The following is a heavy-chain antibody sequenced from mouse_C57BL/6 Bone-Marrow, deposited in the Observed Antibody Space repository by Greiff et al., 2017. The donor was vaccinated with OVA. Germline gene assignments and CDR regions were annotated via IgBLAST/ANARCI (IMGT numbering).Heavy chain of an antibody. D-gene: IGHD2-4*01. J-gene: IGHJ3*01. CDR1: GFNIKDDY. CDR3: TTSSFYYDPAWFAY. Sequence: EVQLQESGAELVRPGASVKLSCTASGFNIKDDYMHWVKQRPEQGLEWIGWIDPENGDTEYASKFQGKATITADTSSNTAYLQLSSLTSEDTAVYYCTTSSFYYDPAWFAYWGQGTLVTVSA. V-gene: IGHV14-4*01. CDR2: IDPENGDT.